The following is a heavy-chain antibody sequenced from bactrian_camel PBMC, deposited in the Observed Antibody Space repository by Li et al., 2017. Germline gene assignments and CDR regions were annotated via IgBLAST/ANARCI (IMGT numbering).Heavy chain of an antibody. CDR2: IDSDGST. CDR3: AADPKVPPYDCSSASLWGSGYTT. J-gene: IGHJ4*01. CDR1: GYAYSRYC. V-gene: IGHV3S26*01. D-gene: IGHD3*01. Sequence: VQLVESGGGSVQAGGSLRLSCAASGYAYSRYCMGWFRQAPGKEREGVAAIDSDGSTSHADSVKGRFTISKDNAKNTLYLQMNSLKPEDTAMYYCAADPKVPPYDCSSASLWGSGYTTWGSGTQVTVS.